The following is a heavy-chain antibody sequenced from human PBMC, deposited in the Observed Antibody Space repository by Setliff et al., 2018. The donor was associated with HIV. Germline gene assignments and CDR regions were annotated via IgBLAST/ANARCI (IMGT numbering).Heavy chain of an antibody. Sequence: PSETLSLTCTVSGGSIKSSSYYWGWTRQPPGKGLEGIVTVYYSGSTYYNPSLKSRVTISVDTSKNQFSLKLSPVTASDTTVDSCARHSGLGGYYSPFDYWGPGTLVTSPQ. CDR2: VYYSGST. CDR1: GGSIKSSSYY. CDR3: ARHSGLGGYYSPFDY. J-gene: IGHJ4*02. V-gene: IGHV4-39*01. D-gene: IGHD3-22*01.